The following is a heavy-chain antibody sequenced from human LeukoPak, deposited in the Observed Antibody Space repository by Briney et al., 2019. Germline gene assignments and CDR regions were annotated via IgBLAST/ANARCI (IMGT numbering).Heavy chain of an antibody. CDR1: GFTFSNYS. D-gene: IGHD3-3*02. J-gene: IGHJ6*02. CDR2: ISTSGSTI. CDR3: AKGKVLVYYYYYYGMDV. Sequence: PGRSLRLSCAASGFTFSNYSVNWVRQAPGKGLEWLSYISTSGSTIYYAHSVKGRFTISRDNSKNTLYLQMNSLRAEDTAVYYCAKGKVLVYYYYYYGMDVWGQGTTVTVSS. V-gene: IGHV3-48*01.